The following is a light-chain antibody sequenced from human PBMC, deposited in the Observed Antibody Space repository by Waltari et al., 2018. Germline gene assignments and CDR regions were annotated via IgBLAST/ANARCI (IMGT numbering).Light chain of an antibody. CDR2: KAS. CDR3: QQYNSAPWT. Sequence: DIQMTQSPSSLSASVGDRVTISCRASQGISSWLAWYQQKPGKAPKVLIYKASSFQSGGPSRFSGSGSGTDFTLTISSLQPEDSATYYCQQYNSAPWTFGQGTKVEIK. J-gene: IGKJ1*01. CDR1: QGISSW. V-gene: IGKV1-5*03.